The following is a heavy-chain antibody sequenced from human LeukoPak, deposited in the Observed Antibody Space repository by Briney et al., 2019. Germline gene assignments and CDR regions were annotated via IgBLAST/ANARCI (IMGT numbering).Heavy chain of an antibody. CDR2: ISGSGGST. J-gene: IGHJ4*02. D-gene: IGHD3-10*01. CDR1: GFTFSSYA. V-gene: IGHV3-23*01. Sequence: GGSLRISCAASGFTFSSYAMSWVRQAPGKGLEWVSAISGSGGSTYYADSVKGRFTISRDNSKNTLYLQMNSLRAEDTAVYYCAKDYYGSGSYYNGIDYWGQGTLVTVSS. CDR3: AKDYYGSGSYYNGIDY.